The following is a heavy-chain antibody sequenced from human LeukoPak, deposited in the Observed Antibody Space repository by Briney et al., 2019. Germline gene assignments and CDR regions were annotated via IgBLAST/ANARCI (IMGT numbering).Heavy chain of an antibody. D-gene: IGHD5-12*01. V-gene: IGHV3-66*02. CDR2: IYSGGST. J-gene: IGHJ4*02. Sequence: GGSLRLSCAASGFTVSSNYMSWVRQAPGKGLEWVSVIYSGGSTYYADSVKGRFTISRDNSKNTLYLQMNSLRAEDTAVYYCAKDLGGYDSLYFDYWGQGTLVTVSS. CDR1: GFTVSSNY. CDR3: AKDLGGYDSLYFDY.